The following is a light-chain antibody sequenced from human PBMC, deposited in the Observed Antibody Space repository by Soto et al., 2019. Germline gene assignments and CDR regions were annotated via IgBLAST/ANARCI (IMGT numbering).Light chain of an antibody. CDR1: SSDIGAYNF. Sequence: QSVLTQPASVSGSPGQSITISCTGTSSDIGAYNFVSWYQQHPGKAPKLMLYDVNIRPSGVSSRFSGSKSGNTASLTISGLQAEDECGYYGTSWTTSTTMIFGVGTQRTVL. CDR2: DVN. V-gene: IGLV2-14*03. J-gene: IGLJ2*01. CDR3: TSWTTSTTMI.